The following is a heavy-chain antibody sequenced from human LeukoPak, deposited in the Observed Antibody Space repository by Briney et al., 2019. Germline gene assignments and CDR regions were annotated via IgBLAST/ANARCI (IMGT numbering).Heavy chain of an antibody. CDR2: ICTTNGRK. J-gene: IGHJ2*01. V-gene: IGHV1-18*01. CDR1: GYTFTTYG. D-gene: IGHD3-22*01. Sequence: ASVSLSFTASGYTFTTYGISWVRQAPGQGLEWLGWICTTNGRKNYGEKLQDRVTMTTDTSTSTAYMELRSLRSDDTPVYYCARALDSYDGTCYRSYWYLDLWGRGTLVAVAS. CDR3: ARALDSYDGTCYRSYWYLDL.